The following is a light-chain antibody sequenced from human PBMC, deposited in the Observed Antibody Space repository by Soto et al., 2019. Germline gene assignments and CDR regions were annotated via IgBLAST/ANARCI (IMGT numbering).Light chain of an antibody. CDR3: QVWDGTDDRVI. V-gene: IGLV3-21*02. CDR1: NIVTKA. CDR2: DDS. J-gene: IGLJ2*01. Sequence: SSELTQPPSVSAAPGQTARITCGGDNIVTKAVHWYHQKPGQAPVLVVHDDSDRPSGIPERFSGSNSGNTATLTISRVEAGDEADYYCQVWDGTDDRVIFGGGTKVTVL.